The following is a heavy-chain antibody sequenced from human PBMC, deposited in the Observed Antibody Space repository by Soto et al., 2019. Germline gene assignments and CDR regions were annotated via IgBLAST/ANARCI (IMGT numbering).Heavy chain of an antibody. CDR3: VDRLVAHCRGDCSLTDY. CDR1: GFSLTNIGVG. V-gene: IGHV2-5*02. D-gene: IGHD2-21*02. Sequence: QITLKESGPTVVRPTQNLTLTCTFSGFSLTNIGVGVGSIRQPPGKAPEWRALIYWDDADVYSPALKSRLTITKDTSKDQVYLTMSNMDPVDTATYYCVDRLVAHCRGDCSLTDYWGQGTLVTVSS. J-gene: IGHJ4*02. CDR2: IYWDDAD.